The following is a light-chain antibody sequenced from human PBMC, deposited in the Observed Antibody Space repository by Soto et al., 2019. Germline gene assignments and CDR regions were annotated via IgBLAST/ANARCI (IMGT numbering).Light chain of an antibody. CDR3: CSYAGSSTSV. V-gene: IGLV2-23*01. Sequence: QSVLTQPASVSGCPGQSITISCTGASSDVGSYNLVSWYQQHPGKAPKLMIYEGSTRPSGVSNRFSGSKSGNTASLTISGLQAEEEADYYCCSYAGSSTSVFGTGTKVTV. J-gene: IGLJ1*01. CDR2: EGS. CDR1: SSDVGSYNL.